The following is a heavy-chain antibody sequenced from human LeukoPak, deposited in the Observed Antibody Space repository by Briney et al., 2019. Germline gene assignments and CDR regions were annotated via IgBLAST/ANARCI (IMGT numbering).Heavy chain of an antibody. Sequence: ASVKVSCKASGGTFSSYAISWVRQAPGQGLEWMGGIIPIFGTANYAQKFQGRVTITADKSTSTAYMELSSLRSEDTAVYYCARDGIAAPRNGMDVWGQGTTVTVSS. V-gene: IGHV1-69*06. CDR2: IIPIFGTA. CDR1: GGTFSSYA. D-gene: IGHD6-13*01. J-gene: IGHJ6*02. CDR3: ARDGIAAPRNGMDV.